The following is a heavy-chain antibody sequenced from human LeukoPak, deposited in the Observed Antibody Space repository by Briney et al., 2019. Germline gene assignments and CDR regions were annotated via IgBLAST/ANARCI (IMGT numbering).Heavy chain of an antibody. Sequence: GASVKVSCKASGGTFSSYAISWVRQAPGQGLEWMGRIIPILGIANYAQKFQGRVTITADKSTNTAYMELSSLRSEDTAVYYCARADYGGKFDYWGQGTLVTVSS. CDR2: IIPILGIA. CDR3: ARADYGGKFDY. V-gene: IGHV1-69*04. J-gene: IGHJ4*02. CDR1: GGTFSSYA. D-gene: IGHD4-23*01.